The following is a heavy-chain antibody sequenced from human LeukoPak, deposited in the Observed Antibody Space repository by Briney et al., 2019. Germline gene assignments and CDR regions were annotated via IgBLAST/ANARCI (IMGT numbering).Heavy chain of an antibody. D-gene: IGHD6-13*01. J-gene: IGHJ4*02. CDR2: ISSSSSTI. Sequence: GGSLRLSCAASGFTFSSYSMNWVRQAPGKGLEWVSYISSSSSTIYYADSVKGRFTISRDNAKNSLYLQMNSLRAEDTAVYYCARDGIAAAGPFDYWGQGTLVTVSS. V-gene: IGHV3-48*01. CDR3: ARDGIAAAGPFDY. CDR1: GFTFSSYS.